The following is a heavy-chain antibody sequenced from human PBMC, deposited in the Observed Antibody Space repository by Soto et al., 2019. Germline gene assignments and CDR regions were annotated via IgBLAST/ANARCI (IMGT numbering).Heavy chain of an antibody. CDR3: ARDLRRYYYDSSGYYYRLFDY. D-gene: IGHD3-22*01. J-gene: IGHJ4*02. V-gene: IGHV1-18*01. CDR1: GYTFTSYG. CDR2: ISAHNGNT. Sequence: QVQLVQSGAEVKKPGASVKVSCKASGYTFTSYGISWVRQAPGQGLEWMGWISAHNGNTNYAQKLQGRVTMTTDTSTSTAYMELRSLRSDDTAVYYCARDLRRYYYDSSGYYYRLFDYWGQGTLVTVSS.